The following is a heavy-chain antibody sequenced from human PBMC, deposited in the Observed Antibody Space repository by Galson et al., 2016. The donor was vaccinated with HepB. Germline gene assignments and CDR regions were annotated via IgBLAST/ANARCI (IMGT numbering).Heavy chain of an antibody. Sequence: SLRLSCAGSGFTFDDHGMHWVRQAPGKGLEWVSSISWNSGSIAYADSVKGRFTISRDNAKNSLYLHMNSLRPEDTALYYCAKDIEAWRIAVTGYFDPWGQGILVTVSS. D-gene: IGHD6-19*01. V-gene: IGHV3-9*01. CDR3: AKDIEAWRIAVTGYFDP. CDR2: ISWNSGSI. CDR1: GFTFDDHG. J-gene: IGHJ4*02.